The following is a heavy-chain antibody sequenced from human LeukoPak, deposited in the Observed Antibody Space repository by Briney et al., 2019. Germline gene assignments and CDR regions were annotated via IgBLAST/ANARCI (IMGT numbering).Heavy chain of an antibody. CDR3: VRHLYWDGIDI. J-gene: IGHJ3*02. CDR1: GESLSGYY. D-gene: IGHD2-8*02. Sequence: SETLSLTCAVYGESLSGYYVSWIRQPPGKGLEWIGEIDRRGTTYSNPSLKSRVTFSVDTSKSQFSLKLSSVTVADTSIYYCVRHLYWDGIDIWGQGTMVTVSS. CDR2: IDRRGTT. V-gene: IGHV4-34*01.